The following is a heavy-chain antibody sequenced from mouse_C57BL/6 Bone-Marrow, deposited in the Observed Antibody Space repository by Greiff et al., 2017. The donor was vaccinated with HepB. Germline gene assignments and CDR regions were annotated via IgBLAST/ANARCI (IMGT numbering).Heavy chain of an antibody. V-gene: IGHV1-69*01. CDR3: ARIYYYGSSHLDY. Sequence: VQLQQPGAELVMPGASVKLSCKASGYTFTSYWMHWVKQRPGQGLEWIGEIDPSDSYTNYNQKFKGKSTLTVDKSSSTAYMQLSSLTSEASAVYYCARIYYYGSSHLDYWGQGTTLTVSS. CDR2: IDPSDSYT. J-gene: IGHJ2*01. CDR1: GYTFTSYW. D-gene: IGHD1-1*01.